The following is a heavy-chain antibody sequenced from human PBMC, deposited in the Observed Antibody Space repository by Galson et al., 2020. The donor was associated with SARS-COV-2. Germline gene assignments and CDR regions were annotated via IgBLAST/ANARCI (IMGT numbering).Heavy chain of an antibody. J-gene: IGHJ6*02. CDR2: IRYDGSNK. D-gene: IGHD4-17*01. CDR3: AADYGDYNKYYYGMDV. V-gene: IGHV3-30*02. CDR1: GFTFSSYG. Sequence: GGSLRLSCAASGFTFSSYGMHWVRQAPGKGLEWVAFIRYDGSNKYYADSVKGRFTISRDNSKNTLYLQMNSLRAEDTAVYYCAADYGDYNKYYYGMDVWGQGTTVTVSS.